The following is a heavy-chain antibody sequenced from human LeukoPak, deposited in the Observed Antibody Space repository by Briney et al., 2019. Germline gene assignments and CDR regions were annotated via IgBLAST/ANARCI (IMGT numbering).Heavy chain of an antibody. CDR3: ARSPDELGYCSSTSCYYNYYMDV. CDR2: ISSSSSYI. J-gene: IGHJ6*03. Sequence: GGSLRLSCAASGFTFSSYSMNWVRQAPGKGLEWVSSISSSSSYIYYADSVKGRFTISRDNAKNSLYLQMSSLRAEDTAVYYCARSPDELGYCSSTSCYYNYYMDVWGKGTTVTVSS. CDR1: GFTFSSYS. V-gene: IGHV3-21*01. D-gene: IGHD2-2*01.